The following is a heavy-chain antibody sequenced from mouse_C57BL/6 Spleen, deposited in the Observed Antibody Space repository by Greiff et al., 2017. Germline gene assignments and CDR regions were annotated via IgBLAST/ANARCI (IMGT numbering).Heavy chain of an antibody. CDR2: INPYNGGT. V-gene: IGHV1-19*01. Sequence: EVQLQQSGPVLVKPGASVKMSCKASGYTFTDYYMNWVKQSHGKSLEWIGVINPYNGGTSYNQKFKGKATLTVDNSSSTAYKELNSLTSEDSAVYYCARGVYYGNYPYYFDYWGQGTTLTVSS. J-gene: IGHJ2*01. CDR1: GYTFTDYY. D-gene: IGHD2-1*01. CDR3: ARGVYYGNYPYYFDY.